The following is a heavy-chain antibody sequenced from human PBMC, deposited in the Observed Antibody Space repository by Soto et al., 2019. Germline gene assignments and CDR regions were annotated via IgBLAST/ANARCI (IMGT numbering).Heavy chain of an antibody. J-gene: IGHJ4*02. Sequence: QVQVVQSGAEVKKPGASVKVSCKTSGYNLTSYGISWVRQAPGQGLDWMGWISAYSGKTNYAQKFQGRLTMTTDTSTSTAYMELRSLRSDDTALYYCARDNSGDFWSGYSHYYFDYWGQGTLVTVSS. CDR2: ISAYSGKT. V-gene: IGHV1-18*01. CDR3: ARDNSGDFWSGYSHYYFDY. CDR1: GYNLTSYG. D-gene: IGHD3-3*01.